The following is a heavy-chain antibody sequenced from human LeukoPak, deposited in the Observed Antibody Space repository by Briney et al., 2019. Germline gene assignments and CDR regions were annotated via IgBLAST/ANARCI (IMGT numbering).Heavy chain of an antibody. D-gene: IGHD3-9*01. CDR3: ARVRYFDWWEVDY. V-gene: IGHV1-46*01. CDR1: GYTFTSYY. CDR2: INPSGGST. J-gene: IGHJ4*02. Sequence: ASVKVSCKASGYTFTSYYMHWVRQAPGQGLEWMGIINPSGGSTSYAQKFQGRVTMTRNTSISTAYMELSSLRSEDTAVYYCARVRYFDWWEVDYWGQGTLVTVSS.